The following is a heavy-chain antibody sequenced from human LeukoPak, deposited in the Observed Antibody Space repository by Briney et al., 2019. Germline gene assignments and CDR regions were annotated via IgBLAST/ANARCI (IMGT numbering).Heavy chain of an antibody. CDR2: IYYSGSA. CDR3: ARDSEYYYDSSGYYHSYDY. V-gene: IGHV4-59*01. J-gene: IGHJ4*02. D-gene: IGHD3-22*01. Sequence: SETLSLTCTVSGGSINNYYWNWIWQPPGKGLEWIGYIYYSGSASYNPSLKSRVTISVDTSKSQFSLKLSSVTAADTAVYYCARDSEYYYDSSGYYHSYDYWGQGTLVTVSS. CDR1: GGSINNYY.